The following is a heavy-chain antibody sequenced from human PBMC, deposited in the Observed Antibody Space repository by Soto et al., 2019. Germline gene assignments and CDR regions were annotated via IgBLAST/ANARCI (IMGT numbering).Heavy chain of an antibody. V-gene: IGHV3-23*01. CDR3: ANPFVSDSQSSYVTFDS. CDR2: FDVVVDST. CDR1: GFTLGNYA. J-gene: IGHJ4*02. D-gene: IGHD2-2*01. Sequence: EVQLLESGGDLVQPGGSLRLSCAASGFTLGNYAMTWFRQAPGKGLEWVSSFDVVVDSTHYADSVKGRFTISRDISKDTLYLQMTNLRVEDTAVYYCANPFVSDSQSSYVTFDSWGQGTLVTVSS.